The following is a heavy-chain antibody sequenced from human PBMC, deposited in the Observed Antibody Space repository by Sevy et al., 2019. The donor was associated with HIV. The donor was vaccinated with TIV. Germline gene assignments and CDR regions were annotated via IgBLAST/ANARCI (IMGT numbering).Heavy chain of an antibody. Sequence: GSLRLSCTVSGGSITSLYWNWIRQPPGKGLEWIADIYYNGHINYNPSLKSRVTLSLDTSKNQFSLRLSSVTVADTAMYYCAGENAWGRGYSWGQGTLVTVSS. V-gene: IGHV4-59*08. CDR1: GGSITSLY. CDR3: AGENAWGRGYS. D-gene: IGHD1-26*01. J-gene: IGHJ4*02. CDR2: IYYNGHI.